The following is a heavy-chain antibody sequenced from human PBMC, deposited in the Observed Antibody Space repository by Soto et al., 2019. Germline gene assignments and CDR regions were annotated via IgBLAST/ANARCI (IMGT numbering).Heavy chain of an antibody. CDR2: INPSGGNT. Sequence: GASVKVSCKASGYTFTNYYMHWVRQAPGQWLEWMGMINPSGGNTRYAQKFRGRVTMTRDTSTSTVYMELSSLRSEGTAVYYCARGRWTGVDIVATSIWGQGTMVTVSS. J-gene: IGHJ3*02. V-gene: IGHV1-46*01. CDR3: ARGRWTGVDIVATSI. CDR1: GYTFTNYY. D-gene: IGHD5-12*01.